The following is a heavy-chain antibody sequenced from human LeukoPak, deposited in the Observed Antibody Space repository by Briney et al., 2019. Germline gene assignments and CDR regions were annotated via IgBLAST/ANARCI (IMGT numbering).Heavy chain of an antibody. Sequence: GGSLRLSCAASGITFSTYAMNWVRQAPGKGLEWVSVISGSAASTSYADSVKGRLTISRDNSKTTLYLQMNNLRAEDTAVYFCARDASSGPYFFYGMDFWGQGTTVTVSS. J-gene: IGHJ6*02. CDR3: ARDASSGPYFFYGMDF. D-gene: IGHD3-10*01. CDR1: GITFSTYA. CDR2: ISGSAAST. V-gene: IGHV3-23*01.